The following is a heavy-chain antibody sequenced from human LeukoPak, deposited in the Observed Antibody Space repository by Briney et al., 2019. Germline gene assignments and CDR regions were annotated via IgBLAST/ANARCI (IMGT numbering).Heavy chain of an antibody. CDR3: VGFYETN. CDR2: VNSDGSWT. CDR1: GNYC. D-gene: IGHD2/OR15-2a*01. Sequence: GGSLRLSCAASGNYCMHWVRQAPGKGLVWVSHVNSDGSWTSHADSVKGRFTISKDNAKNTVYLQMNNLRTEDTAVYYCVGFYETNWGRGTLVTVSS. J-gene: IGHJ4*02. V-gene: IGHV3-74*01.